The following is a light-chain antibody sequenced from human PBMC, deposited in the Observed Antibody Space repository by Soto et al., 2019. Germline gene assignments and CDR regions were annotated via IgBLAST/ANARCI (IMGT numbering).Light chain of an antibody. CDR1: QDISNY. V-gene: IGKV1-33*01. Sequence: DIQMTQSPSSLSASVGDRVTITCQASQDISNYLNWYQQKPGKAPKLLIYDASNLETGDQSRFSGCGSGTDFTFTISSLQPEDIATYYCQQYDNLPLTFGGGTKVDIK. J-gene: IGKJ4*01. CDR2: DAS. CDR3: QQYDNLPLT.